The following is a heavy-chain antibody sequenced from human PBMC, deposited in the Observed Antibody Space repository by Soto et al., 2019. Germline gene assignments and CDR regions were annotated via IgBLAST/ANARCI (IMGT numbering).Heavy chain of an antibody. CDR1: GFTFSDHY. CDR2: ARNKAHSYTT. Sequence: EVQLVESGGGLVQPGGSLRLSCAASGFTFSDHYMDWVHQAPGKGLEWVGRARNKAHSYTTEYAASVKGRFTISRDDSKNSLYLQMNSLKTEDTAVYYCVRVSVIGHVFDYWGQGALVTVSS. D-gene: IGHD3-16*02. J-gene: IGHJ4*02. V-gene: IGHV3-72*01. CDR3: VRVSVIGHVFDY.